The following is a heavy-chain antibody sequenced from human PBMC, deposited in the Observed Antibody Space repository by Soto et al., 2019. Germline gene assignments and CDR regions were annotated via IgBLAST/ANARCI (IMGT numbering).Heavy chain of an antibody. CDR2: ISYSGTT. D-gene: IGHD3-3*01. CDR1: GGCISGRC. J-gene: IGHJ5*02. V-gene: IGHV4-59*11. CDR3: ARDVGPQPATGYYDFWRGTNNWFDP. Sequence: SETLSLTCTVSGGCISGRCWSWIRHPPGKGLQYIGYISYSGTTNYNPSLKSRVTISVDTSNNKFSLRLSSVTAADTAVYSCARDVGPQPATGYYDFWRGTNNWFDPWGQG.